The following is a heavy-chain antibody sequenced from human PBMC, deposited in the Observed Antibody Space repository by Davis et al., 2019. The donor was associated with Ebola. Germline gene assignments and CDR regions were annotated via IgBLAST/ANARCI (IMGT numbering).Heavy chain of an antibody. CDR2: IYSGGST. CDR3: AKDSSSSSHYYYGMDV. Sequence: GESLKISCAASGFTVSSNYMSWVRQAPGKGLEWVSVIYSGGSTYYADSVKGRFTISRDNAKNSLYLQMNSLRAEDTALYYCAKDSSSSSHYYYGMDVWGQGTTVTVSS. V-gene: IGHV3-53*05. J-gene: IGHJ6*02. CDR1: GFTVSSNY. D-gene: IGHD6-13*01.